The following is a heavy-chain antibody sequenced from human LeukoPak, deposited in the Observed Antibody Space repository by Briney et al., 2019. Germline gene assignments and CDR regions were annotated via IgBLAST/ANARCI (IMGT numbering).Heavy chain of an antibody. D-gene: IGHD3-22*01. J-gene: IGHJ5*02. CDR3: ARDPYYYDSSGTKYNWFDP. CDR2: IYTSGST. V-gene: IGHV4-61*02. Sequence: TSGTQSLTCTVSGGSISSGSYYWSWIRQPAGKGLEWIGRIYTSGSTNYNPSLKSRVTISVDTSKNQFSLKLSSVTAADTAVYYCARDPYYYDSSGTKYNWFDPWGQGTLVTVSS. CDR1: GGSISSGSYY.